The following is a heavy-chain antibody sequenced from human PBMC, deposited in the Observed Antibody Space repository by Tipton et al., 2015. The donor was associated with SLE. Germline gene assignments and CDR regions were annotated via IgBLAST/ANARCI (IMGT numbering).Heavy chain of an antibody. CDR1: GFTFSNAW. CDR3: TRDSVRPS. D-gene: IGHD6-6*01. CDR2: IKRKTDGGTR. V-gene: IGHV3-15*01. Sequence: SLRLSCAASGFTFSNAWMSWVRQAPGKGLEWVGRIKRKTDGGTRDYAAPVKGRFTISRDNSKNTLFLQMSSLRAEDTAVYYCTRDSVRPSWGQGTLVTVSS. J-gene: IGHJ5*02.